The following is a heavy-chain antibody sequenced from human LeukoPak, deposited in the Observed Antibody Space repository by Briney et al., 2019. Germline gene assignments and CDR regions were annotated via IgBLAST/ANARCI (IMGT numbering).Heavy chain of an antibody. Sequence: PGRSLRLSCAASGFTFSSYGMHWVRHAPGKGLEWGAVISYDGSNKYYADSVKGRFTISRDNSKNTLYLQMNSLRAEDTAVFYCAKDHAYYYYDSSGYYDYWGQGTLVTVSS. V-gene: IGHV3-30*18. D-gene: IGHD3-22*01. CDR3: AKDHAYYYYDSSGYYDY. J-gene: IGHJ4*02. CDR2: ISYDGSNK. CDR1: GFTFSSYG.